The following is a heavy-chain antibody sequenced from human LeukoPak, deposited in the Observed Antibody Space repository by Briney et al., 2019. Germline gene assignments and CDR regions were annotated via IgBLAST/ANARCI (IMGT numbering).Heavy chain of an antibody. Sequence: GGSLRLSCAASGFTFSRYGMNWVRQAPGKGLEWVSYISSSSGTIYYADSVKGRFTISRDNPKNSLYVQMNSLRDEDTAVYYCAKDAYYYDSSGYYDGGSFDYWGQGTRVTVSS. V-gene: IGHV3-48*02. CDR3: AKDAYYYDSSGYYDGGSFDY. CDR1: GFTFSRYG. D-gene: IGHD3-22*01. J-gene: IGHJ4*02. CDR2: ISSSSGTI.